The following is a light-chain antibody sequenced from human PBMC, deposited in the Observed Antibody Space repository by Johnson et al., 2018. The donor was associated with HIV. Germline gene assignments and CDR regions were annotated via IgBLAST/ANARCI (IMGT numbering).Light chain of an antibody. CDR1: SSNIGNNY. CDR2: DNN. V-gene: IGLV1-51*01. CDR3: GTWDSSLSVYV. J-gene: IGLJ1*01. Sequence: QAVLTQPPSVSAAPGQKVTISCSGSSSNIGNNYVSWYQQLPGTAPKLLIYDNNKRPSGIPDRFSGSKSGTSATLGITGPQTGDEADYYCGTWDSSLSVYVFGTGTKVTV.